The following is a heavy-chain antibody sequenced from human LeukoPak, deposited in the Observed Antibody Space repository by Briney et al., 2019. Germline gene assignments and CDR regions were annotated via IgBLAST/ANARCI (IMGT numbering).Heavy chain of an antibody. CDR3: ARGGEGFDWQSNYFDY. CDR1: GFTVSSNY. Sequence: GGSLRLSYAASGFTVSSNYMSWVRQAPGKGLEWVSVIYSGGSTYYADSVKGRFTISRDNSKNTLYLQMNSLRAEDTAVYYCARGGEGFDWQSNYFDYWGQGTLVTVSS. D-gene: IGHD3-9*01. J-gene: IGHJ4*02. V-gene: IGHV3-53*01. CDR2: IYSGGST.